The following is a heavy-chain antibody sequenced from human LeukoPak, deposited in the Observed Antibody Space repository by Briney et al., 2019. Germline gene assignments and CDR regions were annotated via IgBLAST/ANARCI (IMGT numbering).Heavy chain of an antibody. Sequence: GGSLRLSCAASGFTFSSYSMNWVRQAPGKGLEWVSYISSSSSTIYYADSVKGRFTISRDNSKNTLYLQMNSLRAADTAVYYCATLGDLWFGNHWGQGTLVTVSS. D-gene: IGHD3-10*01. CDR1: GFTFSSYS. V-gene: IGHV3-48*01. J-gene: IGHJ5*02. CDR2: ISSSSSTI. CDR3: ATLGDLWFGNH.